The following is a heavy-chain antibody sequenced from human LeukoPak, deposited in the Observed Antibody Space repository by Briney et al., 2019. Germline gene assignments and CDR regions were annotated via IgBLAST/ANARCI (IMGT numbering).Heavy chain of an antibody. CDR3: ARGRYCSADICSGGDAFDI. D-gene: IGHD2-15*01. J-gene: IGHJ3*02. CDR2: INDYTGDS. V-gene: IGHV4-34*01. Sequence: SETLSLTCTVFGGSFTDYFWTWIRHSPGKGLEWIGEINDYTGDSKYNPSLNSRVSISLEKSKNQLSLELRSVTAADTAVYYCARGRYCSADICSGGDAFDIWGQGTMVSVSS. CDR1: GGSFTDYF.